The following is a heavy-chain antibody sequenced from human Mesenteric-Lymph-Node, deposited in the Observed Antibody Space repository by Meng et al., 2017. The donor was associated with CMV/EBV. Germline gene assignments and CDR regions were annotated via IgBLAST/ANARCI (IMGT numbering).Heavy chain of an antibody. CDR1: GFTVSSNY. J-gene: IGHJ6*02. D-gene: IGHD6-25*01. CDR2: IYDDGRT. CDR3: ARDRSGFVPDYGMDV. Sequence: GESLKISCAASGFTVSSNYMTWVRQVPGKGLEWVSVIYDDGRTYYADSVKGRFTISRDNSENTLFLQMNDLRAEDTAIYYCARDRSGFVPDYGMDVWGQGTTVTVSS. V-gene: IGHV3-53*01.